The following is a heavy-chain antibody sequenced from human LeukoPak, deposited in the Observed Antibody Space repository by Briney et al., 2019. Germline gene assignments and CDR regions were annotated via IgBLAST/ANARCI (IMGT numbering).Heavy chain of an antibody. CDR1: GYTFTSYG. J-gene: IGHJ4*02. Sequence: ASVKVSCKASGYTFTSYGISWVRQAPGQGLEWMGWISAYNGNTNYAQKLQGRVTMTTDTSTSTAYMELRSLRSDDTAVYYCARNTNFGVVITSFDYWGQGTLVTVSS. CDR2: ISAYNGNT. D-gene: IGHD3-3*01. V-gene: IGHV1-18*01. CDR3: ARNTNFGVVITSFDY.